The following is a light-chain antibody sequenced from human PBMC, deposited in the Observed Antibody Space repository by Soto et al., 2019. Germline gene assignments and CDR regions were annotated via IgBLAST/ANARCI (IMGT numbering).Light chain of an antibody. CDR1: QSISSN. CDR3: QQYHNWPPYT. V-gene: IGKV3-15*01. J-gene: IGKJ2*01. Sequence: EIVMTQSPATLSVSPGERATLSCRASQSISSNLAWFQQKPGQAPRLLLYGASTRATGIPARFSGSGSGTELTLTINSLQPEDFAVYHCQQYHNWPPYTFGQGTKVDIK. CDR2: GAS.